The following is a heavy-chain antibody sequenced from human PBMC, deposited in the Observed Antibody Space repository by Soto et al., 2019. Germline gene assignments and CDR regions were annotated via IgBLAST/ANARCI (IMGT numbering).Heavy chain of an antibody. D-gene: IGHD3-16*01. CDR2: VHGGGST. CDR3: AGRLTTAASLDY. J-gene: IGHJ4*02. CDR1: GFTVSNNH. V-gene: IGHV3-53*01. Sequence: VQLVESGGGLIQPGGSLRLFCAASGFTVSNNHMTWVRQAAGKGLELVSFVHGGGSTSYADSVKGRFTISRDNSKYTSYLQMDSLRAEHTAIYYCAGRLTTAASLDYWCRGTLVTVSS.